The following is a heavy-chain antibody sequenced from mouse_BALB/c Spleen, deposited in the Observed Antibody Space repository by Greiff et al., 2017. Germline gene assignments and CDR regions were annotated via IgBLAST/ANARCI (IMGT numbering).Heavy chain of an antibody. J-gene: IGHJ4*01. CDR3: TREGGNYGYAMDY. D-gene: IGHD2-1*01. V-gene: IGHV1-15*01. CDR1: GYTFTDYE. Sequence: VQLKESGAELVRPGASVTLSCKASGYTFTDYEMHWVKQTPVHGLEWIGAIDPETCGTAYNQKFKGKATLTADKSSSTAYMELRSLTSEDSAVYYCTREGGNYGYAMDYWGQGTSVTVSS. CDR2: IDPETCGT.